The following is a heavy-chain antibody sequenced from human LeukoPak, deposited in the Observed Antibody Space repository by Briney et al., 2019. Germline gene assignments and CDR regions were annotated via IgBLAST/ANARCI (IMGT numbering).Heavy chain of an antibody. V-gene: IGHV1-18*01. J-gene: IGHJ4*02. CDR1: GYTFTSYG. CDR3: ARRKIDSSGYYCFDY. CDR2: VSAYNGNT. Sequence: ASVKVSCKASGYTFTSYGISWVRQAPGQGLEWMGWVSAYNGNTNYAQRLQGRVTMTTDTSTSTAYMELRSLRSDDTAVYYCARRKIDSSGYYCFDYWGQGTLVTVSS. D-gene: IGHD3-22*01.